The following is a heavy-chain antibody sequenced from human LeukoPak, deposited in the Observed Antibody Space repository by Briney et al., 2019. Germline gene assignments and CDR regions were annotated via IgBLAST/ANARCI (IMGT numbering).Heavy chain of an antibody. D-gene: IGHD2-2*01. CDR2: ISGSSDYI. CDR1: GFTFSTYS. J-gene: IGHJ4*02. V-gene: IGHV3-21*01. CDR3: ARGHCSSTTCSIDH. Sequence: GGSLRLSCAASGFTFSTYSMNWVRPAPGKGLEWFSSISGSSDYIYYADSVKGRFTISRDDAKASLYLQMNSLRADEDTAVYYCARGHCSSTTCSIDHWGQGTLVTVSS.